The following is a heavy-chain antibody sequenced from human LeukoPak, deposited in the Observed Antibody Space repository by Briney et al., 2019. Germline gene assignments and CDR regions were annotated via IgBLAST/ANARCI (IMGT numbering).Heavy chain of an antibody. CDR3: ARHGDYDILTGYPPHFDY. J-gene: IGHJ4*02. D-gene: IGHD3-9*01. CDR2: IYYSGST. Sequence: KPSETLSLTCTVSGGSISSYYWSWIRQPPGKGLEWIGYIYYSGSTNYNPSLKSRVTISVDTSKNQFSLKLSSVTAADTAVYYCARHGDYDILTGYPPHFDYWGQGTLVTVSS. V-gene: IGHV4-59*08. CDR1: GGSISSYY.